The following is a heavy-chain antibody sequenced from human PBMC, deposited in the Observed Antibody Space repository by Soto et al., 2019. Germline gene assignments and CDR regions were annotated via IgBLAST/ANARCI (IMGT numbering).Heavy chain of an antibody. CDR1: GGSFSGYY. CDR2: INHSGST. J-gene: IGHJ4*02. CDR3: AVIISSLRYPRLGQYFDY. Sequence: PSETLSLTCAVYGGSFSGYYWSWIRQPPGQGLEWIGEINHSGSTNYNPSLKSRVTISVDTSKNQFSLKLSSVTAADTAVYYCAVIISSLRYPRLGQYFDYWGQGTLVTVSS. D-gene: IGHD3-9*01. V-gene: IGHV4-34*01.